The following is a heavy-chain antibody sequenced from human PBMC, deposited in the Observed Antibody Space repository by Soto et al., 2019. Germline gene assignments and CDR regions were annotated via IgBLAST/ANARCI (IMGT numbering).Heavy chain of an antibody. V-gene: IGHV1-8*01. CDR1: GYTFTSYD. D-gene: IGHD3-3*01. CDR2: MNPNSGNT. Sequence: EASVKVSCKASGYTFTSYDINWVRQATGQGLEWMGWMNPNSGNTGYAQKFQGRVTMTRNTSISTAYMELSSLRSEDTAVYYCARGNTYDFWSGYYSTYNWFDPWGQGTLVTVSS. J-gene: IGHJ5*02. CDR3: ARGNTYDFWSGYYSTYNWFDP.